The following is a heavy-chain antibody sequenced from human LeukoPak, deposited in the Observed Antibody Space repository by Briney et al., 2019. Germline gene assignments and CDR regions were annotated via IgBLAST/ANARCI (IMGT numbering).Heavy chain of an antibody. CDR3: AREHDFLTGYGMDV. CDR2: INVGNGNT. Sequence: ASVKVSCKASGYTFTSNPMYWVRQAPGQRLEWMGWINVGNGNTKYSQNLQDRVTITRDTSASTAYMELSSLRSEDTAVYYCAREHDFLTGYGMDVWGQGTTVTVSS. J-gene: IGHJ6*02. V-gene: IGHV1-3*01. CDR1: GYTFTSNP. D-gene: IGHD3-9*01.